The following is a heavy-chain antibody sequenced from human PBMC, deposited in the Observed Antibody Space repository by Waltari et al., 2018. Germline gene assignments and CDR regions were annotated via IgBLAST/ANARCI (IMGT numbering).Heavy chain of an antibody. CDR1: GFIVSTNY. CDR3: ATDGDGDCSLCLAQ. Sequence: EVHLLESGGVVIQPGGSLRLSCPASGFIVSTNYMSWVRQAPGKGLEWVSVIYNDGTKLYADSVKGRVTVSRDNSKNMVHLQMDSLRAEDTAVYYCATDGDGDCSLCLAQWGQGTLVTVSS. V-gene: IGHV3-53*01. J-gene: IGHJ4*02. D-gene: IGHD2-21*02. CDR2: IYNDGTK.